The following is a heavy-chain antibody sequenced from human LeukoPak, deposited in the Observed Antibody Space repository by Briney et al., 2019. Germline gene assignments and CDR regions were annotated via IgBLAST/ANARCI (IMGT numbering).Heavy chain of an antibody. V-gene: IGHV3-7*01. CDR3: TRAGYYSSGWNPFDY. D-gene: IGHD6-25*01. Sequence: GGSLRLSCAASGFTFSYYWMSWVRQAPGKGLEWVANIKPDGGEKNYVDSVKGRFTISRDNAKNSLYLQMNSLRAEDTAADYCTRAGYYSSGWNPFDYWGQGTLVTVSS. CDR1: GFTFSYYW. J-gene: IGHJ4*02. CDR2: IKPDGGEK.